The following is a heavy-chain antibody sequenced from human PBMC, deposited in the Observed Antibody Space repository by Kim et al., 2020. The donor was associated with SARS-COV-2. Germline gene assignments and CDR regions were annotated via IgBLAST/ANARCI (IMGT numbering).Heavy chain of an antibody. Sequence: SETLSLTCTVYDDSIYSYYWSWIRQPPGKGLEWIGYIYKSGGTKYNPSLRSRVTMSVDTSKTQFSLRLTSVSAADTAIYYCARHGGYDYHCEYWSQGLLV. CDR1: DDSIYSYY. D-gene: IGHD5-12*01. V-gene: IGHV4-59*08. CDR2: IYKSGGT. CDR3: ARHGGYDYHCEY. J-gene: IGHJ4*02.